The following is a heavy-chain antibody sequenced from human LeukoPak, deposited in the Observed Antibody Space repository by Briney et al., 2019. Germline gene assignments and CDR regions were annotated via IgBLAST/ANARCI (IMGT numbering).Heavy chain of an antibody. Sequence: APLKVSCKTFGYTFTGYYIHWVRQAPGKGLEWMGGFDPEDGETIYAQKFQGRVTMTEDTSTDTAYMELSSLRSEDTAVYYCATDRVSTVTTYNYWGQGTLVTVSS. J-gene: IGHJ4*02. D-gene: IGHD4-17*01. CDR1: GYTFTGYY. CDR2: FDPEDGET. V-gene: IGHV1-24*01. CDR3: ATDRVSTVTTYNY.